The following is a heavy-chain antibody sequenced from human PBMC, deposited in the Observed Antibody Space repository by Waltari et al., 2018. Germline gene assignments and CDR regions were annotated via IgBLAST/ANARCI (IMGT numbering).Heavy chain of an antibody. CDR2: INPNSGGT. Sequence: QVQLVQSGAEVKKPGASVKVSCKASGYTFTGYYMHWVRQAPGQGLEWMGWINPNSGGTNYAQKFQGWVTMTRDTSISTAYMELSRLRSDDTAVYYCARDLGSSWGYYYYGMDVWGQGTTVTVSS. D-gene: IGHD6-13*01. V-gene: IGHV1-2*04. J-gene: IGHJ6*02. CDR1: GYTFTGYY. CDR3: ARDLGSSWGYYYYGMDV.